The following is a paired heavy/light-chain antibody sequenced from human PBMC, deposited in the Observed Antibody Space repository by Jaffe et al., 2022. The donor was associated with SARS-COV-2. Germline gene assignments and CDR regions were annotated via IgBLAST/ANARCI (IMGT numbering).Heavy chain of an antibody. Sequence: QITLKESGPTLVKPTQTLTLTCTFSGFSLSTSGVGVGWIRQPPGKALEWLALIYWDDDKRYSPSLKSRLTITKDTSKNQVVLTMTNMDPVDTATYYCAHRRLSRYHYYDSSGYWLDAFDIWGQGTMVTVSS. J-gene: IGHJ3*02. CDR2: IYWDDDK. V-gene: IGHV2-5*02. D-gene: IGHD3-22*01. CDR1: GFSLSTSGVG. CDR3: AHRRLSRYHYYDSSGYWLDAFDI.
Light chain of an antibody. Sequence: DIVMTQSPDSLAVSLGERATINCKSSQSVLYSSNNKNYLAWYQQKPGQPPKLLIYWASTRESGVPDRFSGSGSGTDFTLTISSLQAEDVAVYYCQQYYSTLPSFGGGTKVEIK. J-gene: IGKJ4*01. V-gene: IGKV4-1*01. CDR3: QQYYSTLPS. CDR1: QSVLYSSNNKNY. CDR2: WAS.